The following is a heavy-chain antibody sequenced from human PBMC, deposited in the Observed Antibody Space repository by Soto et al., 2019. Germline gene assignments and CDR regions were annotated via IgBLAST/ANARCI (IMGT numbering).Heavy chain of an antibody. V-gene: IGHV1-8*01. CDR2: MNPNSGNT. CDR3: ARGFVVVPAALYYYYYYYMDV. Sequence: VKVSCKASGYTFTSYDINWVRQATGQGLEWMGWMNPNSGNTGYAQKFQGRVTMTRNTSISTAYMELSSLRSEDTAVYYCARGFVVVPAALYYYYYYYMDVWGKGTTVTVSS. J-gene: IGHJ6*03. CDR1: GYTFTSYD. D-gene: IGHD2-2*01.